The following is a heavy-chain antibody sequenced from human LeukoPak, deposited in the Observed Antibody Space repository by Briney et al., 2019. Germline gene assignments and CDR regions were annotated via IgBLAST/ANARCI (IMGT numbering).Heavy chain of an antibody. CDR3: AKDPAPRYCSGGSCRHDYYYHGMDV. CDR1: GFTFSDYY. V-gene: IGHV3-11*01. J-gene: IGHJ6*02. Sequence: GGSLRLSCAASGFTFSDYYMSWIRQAPGKGLEWVSYISSSGSTIYYADSVKGRFTISRDNAKNSLYLQMNSLRAEDTAVYYCAKDPAPRYCSGGSCRHDYYYHGMDVWGQGTTVTVSS. CDR2: ISSSGSTI. D-gene: IGHD2-15*01.